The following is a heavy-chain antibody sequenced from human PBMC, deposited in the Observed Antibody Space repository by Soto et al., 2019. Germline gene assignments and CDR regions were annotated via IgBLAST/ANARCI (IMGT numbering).Heavy chain of an antibody. J-gene: IGHJ6*02. CDR1: GFTFSSYG. Sequence: QVQLVESGGGVVQPGRSLRLSCAASGFTFSSYGMHWVRQAPGKGLEWVAVIWYDGSNKYYADSVKGRFTISRDNSKNTLYLQMNSLRAEDTAVYYCARDGDIVVVVAATGHYYGMDVWGQGTTVTVYS. CDR2: IWYDGSNK. D-gene: IGHD2-15*01. V-gene: IGHV3-33*01. CDR3: ARDGDIVVVVAATGHYYGMDV.